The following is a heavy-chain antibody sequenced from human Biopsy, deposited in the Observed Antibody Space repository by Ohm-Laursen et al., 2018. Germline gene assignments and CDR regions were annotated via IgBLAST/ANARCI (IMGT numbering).Heavy chain of an antibody. CDR2: FAPEDGKT. D-gene: IGHD6-19*01. CDR3: ATGIRSGWYYFDY. J-gene: IGHJ4*02. Sequence: EASVKVSCKVSGYTLSESSMHWVRQTPGKGLEWMGGFAPEDGKTFYAQNFQGRVTMNEDTSTHTAYMELNSLRSEDTALYYCATGIRSGWYYFDYWGQGTLVTVSS. V-gene: IGHV1-24*01. CDR1: GYTLSESS.